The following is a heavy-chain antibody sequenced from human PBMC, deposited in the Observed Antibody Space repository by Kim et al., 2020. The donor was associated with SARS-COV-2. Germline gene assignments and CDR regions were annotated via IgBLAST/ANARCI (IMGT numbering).Heavy chain of an antibody. CDR1: GFTFKNYA. V-gene: IGHV3-23*01. Sequence: GGSLRLSCAVSGFTFKNYAMSWARQAPGKGLEWVSTVTGNGKSTYYVDSVKGRFTISRDNAKNTLFLQMNSLRAEDTAVYYCAKGAESNGREGEHWGQGTPVTVAS. CDR2: VTGNGKST. J-gene: IGHJ1*01. D-gene: IGHD2-8*01. CDR3: AKGAESNGREGEH.